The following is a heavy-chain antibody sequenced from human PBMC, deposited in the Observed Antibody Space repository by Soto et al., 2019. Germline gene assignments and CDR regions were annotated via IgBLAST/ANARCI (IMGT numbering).Heavy chain of an antibody. V-gene: IGHV1-69*01. CDR2: IIAMYGPA. D-gene: IGHD3-10*01. CDR3: ARVTFMVRGVIDNGFDP. J-gene: IGHJ5*02. CDR1: GGTFSSYA. Sequence: QVPLVQSGPEVKKPGSSVTVSCKASGGTFSSYAIHWVRQAPGQGLEWMGGIIAMYGPAKYAQRLRGSVTITTDESTTSVHMELPSLASQATAVYYCARVTFMVRGVIDNGFDPWGHGTLVTVSS.